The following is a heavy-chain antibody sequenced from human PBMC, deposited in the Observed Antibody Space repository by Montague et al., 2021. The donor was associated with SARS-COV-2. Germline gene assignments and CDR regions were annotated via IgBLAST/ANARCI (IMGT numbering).Heavy chain of an antibody. CDR1: GYTFTSYD. D-gene: IGHD3-3*01. Sequence: SVKVSCKASGYTFTSYDINWVRQATGQGLEWMGWMNPNSGNTGYAQKFQGRVTMTRNTSISTAYMELSSLRSEDTAVYYCARRVASTIFGVVTIPGYMDVWGKGTTVTVSS. J-gene: IGHJ6*03. CDR2: MNPNSGNT. V-gene: IGHV1-8*01. CDR3: ARRVASTIFGVVTIPGYMDV.